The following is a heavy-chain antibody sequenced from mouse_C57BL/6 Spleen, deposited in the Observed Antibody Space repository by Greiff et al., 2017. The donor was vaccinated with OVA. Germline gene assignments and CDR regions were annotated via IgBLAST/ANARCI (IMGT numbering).Heavy chain of an antibody. D-gene: IGHD2-4*01. CDR2: IDPSDSYT. CDR1: GYTFTSYW. CDR3: ARGEDDYDSFAY. Sequence: QVQLQQPGAELVMPGASVKLSCKASGYTFTSYWMHWVKQRPGQGLEWIGEIDPSDSYTNYNQKFKGKSTLTVDKSSSTAYMQLSSLTSEDSAVYYCARGEDDYDSFAYRGQGTLVTVSA. V-gene: IGHV1-69*01. J-gene: IGHJ3*01.